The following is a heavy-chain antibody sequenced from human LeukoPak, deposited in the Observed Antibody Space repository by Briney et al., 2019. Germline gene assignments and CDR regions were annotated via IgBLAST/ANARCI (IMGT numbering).Heavy chain of an antibody. J-gene: IGHJ4*02. CDR2: IIPIFGTA. Sequence: ASVKVSCKASGGTFSSYAISWVRQAPGQGLEWMGGIIPIFGTANYAQKFQGRVTITTDESTSTAYMELSSLRSEDTAVYYCASGQTQDNFDYWGQGTLVTVSS. CDR1: GGTFSSYA. V-gene: IGHV1-69*05. CDR3: ASGQTQDNFDY.